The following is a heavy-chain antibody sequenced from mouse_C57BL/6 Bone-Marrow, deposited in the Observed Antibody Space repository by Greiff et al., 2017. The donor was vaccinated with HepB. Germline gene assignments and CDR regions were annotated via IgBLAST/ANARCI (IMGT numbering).Heavy chain of an antibody. V-gene: IGHV1-64*01. CDR3: ARSGGYYAMDY. CDR1: GYTFTSYW. J-gene: IGHJ4*01. D-gene: IGHD3-1*01. CDR2: IHPNSGST. Sequence: QVQLQQPGAELVKPGASVKLSCKASGYTFTSYWMHWVKQRPGQGLEWIGMIHPNSGSTNYNEKFKRKATLTVDKSSSTAYLHLSSRTSEDSAVYYCARSGGYYAMDYWGQGTSVTVSA.